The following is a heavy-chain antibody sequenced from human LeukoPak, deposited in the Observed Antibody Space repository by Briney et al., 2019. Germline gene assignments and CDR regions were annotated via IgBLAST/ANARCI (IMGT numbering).Heavy chain of an antibody. V-gene: IGHV4-61*01. CDR2: IYYSGST. D-gene: IGHD6-19*01. J-gene: IGHJ4*02. CDR3: ASFGYSSGWSIDY. CDR1: GGSVSSGSYY. Sequence: SETLSLTCTVSGGSVSSGSYYWSWIRQPPGKGLEWIGYIYYSGSTNYNPSLKSRATISVDTSKNQFSLKLSSVTAADTAVYYCASFGYSSGWSIDYWGRGSLVTVSS.